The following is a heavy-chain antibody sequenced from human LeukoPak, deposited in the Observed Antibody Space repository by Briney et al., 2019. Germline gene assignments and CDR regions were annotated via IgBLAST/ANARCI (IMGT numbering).Heavy chain of an antibody. CDR1: GFTFSTYA. CDR3: ARPKMAVVTPLDY. CDR2: ISYDGSNK. J-gene: IGHJ4*02. V-gene: IGHV3-30*04. D-gene: IGHD4-23*01. Sequence: GRSLRLSCAASGFTFSTYAMHWVRQAPGKGLEWVAGISYDGSNKYYADSVKGRFTISRDISKSTLYLQMNSLRAEDTAVYYCARPKMAVVTPLDYWGQGTLVTVSS.